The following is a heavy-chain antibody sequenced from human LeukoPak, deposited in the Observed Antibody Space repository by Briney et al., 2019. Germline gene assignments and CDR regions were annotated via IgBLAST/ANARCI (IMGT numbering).Heavy chain of an antibody. CDR2: ISYEGSNK. CDR3: ARDAAYCSGGSCYSEGAFDY. CDR1: GFTFSIYA. J-gene: IGHJ4*02. Sequence: GGSLRLSCAASGFTFSIYAMHWVRHAPGKGLEWVADISYEGSNKYYADSVKGRFTISRDNYKNTLYLQMNSLRAEDTAVYYCARDAAYCSGGSCYSEGAFDYWGQGTLVTVSS. D-gene: IGHD2-15*01. V-gene: IGHV3-30*04.